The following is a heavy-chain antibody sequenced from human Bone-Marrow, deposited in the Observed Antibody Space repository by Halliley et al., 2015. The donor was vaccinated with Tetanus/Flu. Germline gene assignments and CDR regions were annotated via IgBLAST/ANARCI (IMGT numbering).Heavy chain of an antibody. D-gene: IGHD3-22*01. CDR1: GFTFSTYG. V-gene: IGHV3-33*01. J-gene: IGHJ2*01. CDR3: ATYYDGSGYYANWYFDL. Sequence: SLRLSCEASGFTFSTYGMHWVRQAPGKGLEWVALIWYHGNNKYYADSVKGRFTISRDNSKNTLYLQMNSLRAEDTAVYHCATYYDGSGYYANWYFDLWGRGTLVTVSS. CDR2: IWYHGNNK.